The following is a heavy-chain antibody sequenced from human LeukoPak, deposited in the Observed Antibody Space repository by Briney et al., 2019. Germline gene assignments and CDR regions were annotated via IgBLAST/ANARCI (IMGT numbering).Heavy chain of an antibody. CDR1: GGSISSYY. J-gene: IGHJ3*02. V-gene: IGHV4-59*01. CDR2: IYYSGST. CDR3: ARDGPYGDYVDAFDI. D-gene: IGHD4-17*01. Sequence: SETLSLTCTVSGGSISSYYWSWIRQPPGKGLEWIGDIYYSGSTNYNPSLKSRVTISVDTSKNQFSLKLSSVTAADTAVYYCARDGPYGDYVDAFDIWGQGTMVTVSS.